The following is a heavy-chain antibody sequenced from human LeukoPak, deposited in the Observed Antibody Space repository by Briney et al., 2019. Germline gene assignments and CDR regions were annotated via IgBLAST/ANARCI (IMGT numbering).Heavy chain of an antibody. CDR1: VGTFISYA. V-gene: IGHV1-69*13. CDR2: IIPIFGTA. CDR3: ARVGIAAADTLRNFDY. D-gene: IGHD6-13*01. J-gene: IGHJ4*02. Sequence: SVTVSCKSSVGTFISYAISWVRQAPGQGLEWMGGIIPIFGTANYAQKFQGRVTITADESTSTAYMELSSLRSEDTAVYYCARVGIAAADTLRNFDYWGQGTLVTVSS.